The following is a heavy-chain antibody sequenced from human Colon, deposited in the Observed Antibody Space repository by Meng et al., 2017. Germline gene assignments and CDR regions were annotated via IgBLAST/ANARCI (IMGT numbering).Heavy chain of an antibody. CDR2: IYHGVNT. V-gene: IGHV4-4*02. CDR1: GGSINSMTW. J-gene: IGHJ5*02. Sequence: QVQLQESGPGLVKPSGTLSLTCAVSGGSINSMTWWLWVRQPPGKGLEWLGEIYHGVNTNYNPPLKSRVTLSLDKFKNQFSLRLTSVTAADTAMYYCSRGVVAGAMVWFDPWGPGTLVTVSS. D-gene: IGHD2-2*01. CDR3: SRGVVAGAMVWFDP.